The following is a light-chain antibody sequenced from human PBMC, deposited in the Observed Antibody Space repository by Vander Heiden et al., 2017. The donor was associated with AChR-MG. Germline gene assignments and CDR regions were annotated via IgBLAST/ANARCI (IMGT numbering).Light chain of an antibody. Sequence: QSALTHPPPVSGSPGQSITISCTGTSSDVGGYNYVSWYQQHPGKAPKLMIYDVSNRPSGVSNRFSGSKSGNTASLTISGLQAEDEADYYCSSYTSSSTLDVFGTGTKVTVL. V-gene: IGLV2-14*03. CDR3: SSYTSSSTLDV. CDR2: DVS. CDR1: SSDVGGYNY. J-gene: IGLJ1*01.